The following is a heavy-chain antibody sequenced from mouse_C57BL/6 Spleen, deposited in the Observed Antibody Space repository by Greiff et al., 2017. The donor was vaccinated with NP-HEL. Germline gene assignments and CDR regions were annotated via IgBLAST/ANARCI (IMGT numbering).Heavy chain of an antibody. V-gene: IGHV1-50*01. J-gene: IGHJ4*01. CDR3: ARSRSGYERDYYAMDY. CDR2: IDPSDSYT. Sequence: VQLQQSGAELVKPGASVKLSCKASGYTFTSYWMQWVKQRPGQGLEWIGEIDPSDSYTNYNQKFKGKATLTVDTSSSTAYMQLSSLTSEDSAVYYCARSRSGYERDYYAMDYWGQGTSVTVSS. D-gene: IGHD3-2*02. CDR1: GYTFTSYW.